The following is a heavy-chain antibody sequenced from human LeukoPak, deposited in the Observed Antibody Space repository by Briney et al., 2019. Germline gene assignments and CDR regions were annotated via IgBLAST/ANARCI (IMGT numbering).Heavy chain of an antibody. V-gene: IGHV3-23*01. D-gene: IGHD3-10*01. CDR2: ISGSGGST. J-gene: IGHJ6*02. CDR1: GFTFSRYA. Sequence: SGGSLRLSCAASGFTFSRYAMSWVRQAPGKGLEWVSAISGSGGSTYYADSVKGRFTISRDNSKNTLYLQMNSLRAEDTAVYYCAKEGRGSLTYYYYGMDVWGQGTTVTVSS. CDR3: AKEGRGSLTYYYYGMDV.